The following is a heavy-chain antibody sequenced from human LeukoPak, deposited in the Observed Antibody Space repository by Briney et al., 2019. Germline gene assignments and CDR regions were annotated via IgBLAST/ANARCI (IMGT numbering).Heavy chain of an antibody. CDR1: GFTFSSYW. Sequence: KPGGSLRLSCAASGFTFSSYWMHWVRQAPGKGLVWVSRINSDGSATSYADSVKGRFTISRDHAKNTLYLQVNSLRAEDTAVYYCTSLHFYDDYWGQGTLVTVSS. CDR3: TSLHFYDDY. CDR2: INSDGSAT. V-gene: IGHV3-74*01. J-gene: IGHJ4*02. D-gene: IGHD2/OR15-2a*01.